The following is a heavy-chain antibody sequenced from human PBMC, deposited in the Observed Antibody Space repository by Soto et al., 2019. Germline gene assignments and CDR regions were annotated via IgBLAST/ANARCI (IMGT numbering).Heavy chain of an antibody. CDR3: ARGYDILTGYYKRPTTYNWFDP. D-gene: IGHD3-9*01. V-gene: IGHV4-4*02. Sequence: PSETLSLTCAVSGGSISSSNWWSWVRQPPGKGLEWIGEIYHSGGTNYNPSLKSRVTISVDKSKNQFSLKLSSVTAADTAVYYCARGYDILTGYYKRPTTYNWFDPWGQGTLVTVSS. CDR1: GGSISSSNW. CDR2: IYHSGGT. J-gene: IGHJ5*02.